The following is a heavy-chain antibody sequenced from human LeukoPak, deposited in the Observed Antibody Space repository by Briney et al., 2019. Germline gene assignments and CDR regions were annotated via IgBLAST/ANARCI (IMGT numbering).Heavy chain of an antibody. D-gene: IGHD1-26*01. CDR1: GYTFTGYY. CDR3: ARGFNSGSYPGGVGVYYYYYMDV. Sequence: ASVKVSCKASGYTFTGYYMHWVRQAPGQGLEWMGWINPNSGGTNYAQKFQGRVTMTRDTSISTAYMELSRLRSGDTAVYYCARGFNSGSYPGGVGVYYYYYMDVWGKGTRSPSP. J-gene: IGHJ6*03. CDR2: INPNSGGT. V-gene: IGHV1-2*02.